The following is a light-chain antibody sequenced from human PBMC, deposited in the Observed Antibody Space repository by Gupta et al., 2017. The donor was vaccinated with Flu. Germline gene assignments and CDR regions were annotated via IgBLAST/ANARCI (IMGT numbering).Light chain of an antibody. CDR3: QQRSNWPT. V-gene: IGKV3-11*01. J-gene: IGKJ1*01. CDR1: QSVSSY. CDR2: EAS. Sequence: ELVLTQSPATLSLFPGERATLSCRASQSVSSYLAWYQQKPGQTPRLLIYEASNRATGIPARFSGSGSGTDFTLTISSLEPEDFAVYYCQQRSNWPTFGQGTKVEIK.